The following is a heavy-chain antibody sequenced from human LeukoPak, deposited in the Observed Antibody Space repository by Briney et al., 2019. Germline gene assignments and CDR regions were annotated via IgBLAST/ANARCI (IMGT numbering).Heavy chain of an antibody. Sequence: GGSLRLSCAASGFTFSSYSMNWVRQAPGKGLEWVSSISSSSSYIDYADSVKGRFTISRDNAKNSLYLQMNSLRAEDTAVYYCARSSSSSWYSDYWGQGTLVTVSS. J-gene: IGHJ4*02. CDR1: GFTFSSYS. D-gene: IGHD6-13*01. CDR2: ISSSSSYI. V-gene: IGHV3-21*01. CDR3: ARSSSSSWYSDY.